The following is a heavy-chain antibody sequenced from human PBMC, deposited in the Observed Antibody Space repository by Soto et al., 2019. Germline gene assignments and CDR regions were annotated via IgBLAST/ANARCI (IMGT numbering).Heavy chain of an antibody. D-gene: IGHD4-17*01. CDR1: GFTFVNHD. CDR3: AKVLSRVTTYWYGMDV. V-gene: IGHV3-23*01. CDR2: ISGSGGST. Sequence: EVQLLESGGDMVQPGGSLRLSCAASGFTFVNHDMTWVRQAPGRGLEWVSGISGSGGSTYYTDSVRGRFTISRDNSKNTLYLQMYNLGADDTGVYYCAKVLSRVTTYWYGMDVWGQGTTVTVSS. J-gene: IGHJ6*02.